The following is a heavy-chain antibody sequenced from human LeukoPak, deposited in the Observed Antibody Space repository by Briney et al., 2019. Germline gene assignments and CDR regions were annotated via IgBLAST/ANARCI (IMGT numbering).Heavy chain of an antibody. D-gene: IGHD1-26*01. J-gene: IGHJ4*02. Sequence: ASVKVSCKASGYTFTGYGISWVRQAPGQGLEWMGWISAYNGNTNYAQKLQGRVTMTTDKSTSTAYMELSSLRSEDTAVYYCARRVGATSEEVHFDYWGQGTLVTVSS. CDR3: ARRVGATSEEVHFDY. CDR1: GYTFTGYG. V-gene: IGHV1-18*01. CDR2: ISAYNGNT.